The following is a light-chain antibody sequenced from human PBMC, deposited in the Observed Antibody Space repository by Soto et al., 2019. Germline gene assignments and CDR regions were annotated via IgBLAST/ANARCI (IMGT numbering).Light chain of an antibody. V-gene: IGLV2-11*01. CDR2: DVT. CDR3: CSYAGSYTRYV. J-gene: IGLJ1*01. Sequence: QFVLTQPRSVSGSPGQSVTISCTGTGSDVGDYDFVSWYQQYPGEAPRVMIYDVTKRPSGVPDRFSASKSGNTASLTISGLQAEDEADYYCCSYAGSYTRYVFGSGTKVTVL. CDR1: GSDVGDYDF.